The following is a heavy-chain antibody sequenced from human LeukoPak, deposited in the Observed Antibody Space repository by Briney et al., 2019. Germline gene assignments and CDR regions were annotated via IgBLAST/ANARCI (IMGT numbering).Heavy chain of an antibody. CDR3: ASSPWGYCSGGSCYSEAPADY. CDR2: IYHSGST. V-gene: IGHV4-4*02. Sequence: SGTLSLTCAVSGGSISSSNWWSWVRQPPRKGLEWIGEIYHSGSTNYNPSLKSRVTISVDKSKNQFSLKLSSVTAADTAVYYCASSPWGYCSGGSCYSEAPADYWGQGTLVTVSS. J-gene: IGHJ4*02. D-gene: IGHD2-15*01. CDR1: GGSISSSNW.